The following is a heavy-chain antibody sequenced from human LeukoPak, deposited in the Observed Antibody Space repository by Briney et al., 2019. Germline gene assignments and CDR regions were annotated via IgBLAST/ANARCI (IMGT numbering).Heavy chain of an antibody. J-gene: IGHJ6*03. D-gene: IGHD2-2*01. CDR3: ARDCRSTSCHYYNMDV. Sequence: ASVKVSCKASDYTFTSYGISWVRQAPGQGLEWMGWISAYNGNTNYAQKLQGRVTMTTDTSTSTAYMELRSLRSDDTAVYYCARDCRSTSCHYYNMDVWGKGTTVTVSS. V-gene: IGHV1-18*01. CDR2: ISAYNGNT. CDR1: DYTFTSYG.